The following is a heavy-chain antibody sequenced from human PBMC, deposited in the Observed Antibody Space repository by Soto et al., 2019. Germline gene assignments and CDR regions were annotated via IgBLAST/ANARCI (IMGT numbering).Heavy chain of an antibody. CDR2: INHSGSA. J-gene: IGHJ6*04. CDR3: ATDSTSRYYGMDV. CDR1: GGSFSGYY. D-gene: IGHD2-2*01. V-gene: IGHV4-34*01. Sequence: PSETLSLTCVYGGSFSGYYWSWIRQSPGKGLEWIGEINHSGSANNYNPSLKSRVTISVDTSKKQISLKLTSVTAADTAVYYCATDSTSRYYGMDVWGKGTKATVSS.